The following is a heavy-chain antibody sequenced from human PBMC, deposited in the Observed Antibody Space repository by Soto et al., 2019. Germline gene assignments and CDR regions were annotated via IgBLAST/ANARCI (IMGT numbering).Heavy chain of an antibody. J-gene: IGHJ4*02. CDR2: IYYSGST. D-gene: IGHD6-13*01. Sequence: PSETLSLTCAVSGGSISSSSWWSWVRQPPGKGLEWIGYIYYSGSTNYNPSLKSRVTISVDTSKNQFSLKLSSVTAADTAVYYCARRYSSSFDYWGQGTLVTVSS. V-gene: IGHV4-4*02. CDR1: GGSISSSSW. CDR3: ARRYSSSFDY.